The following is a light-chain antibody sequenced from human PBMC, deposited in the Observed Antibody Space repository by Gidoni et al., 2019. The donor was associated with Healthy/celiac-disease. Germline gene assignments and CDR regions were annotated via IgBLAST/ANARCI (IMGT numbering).Light chain of an antibody. Sequence: EIVMTHSPATLSVSPGARATLSCRASQSVSSNLAWYQQKPGQAPRPLIYGASTRATGIPARFSGSGSGTEFTLTISSLQSEDFAVYYCQQYNNWPRTFGQXTKVDIK. CDR1: QSVSSN. V-gene: IGKV3-15*01. CDR3: QQYNNWPRT. J-gene: IGKJ1*01. CDR2: GAS.